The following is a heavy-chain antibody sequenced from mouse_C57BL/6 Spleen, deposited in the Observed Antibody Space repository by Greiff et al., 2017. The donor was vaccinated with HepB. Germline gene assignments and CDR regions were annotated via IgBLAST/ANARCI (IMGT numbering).Heavy chain of an antibody. CDR2: IWWDDDK. J-gene: IGHJ3*01. V-gene: IGHV8-8*01. D-gene: IGHD1-1*01. Sequence: QVTLKVSGPGILQPSQTLSLTCSFSGFSLSTFGMGVGWIRQPSGKGLEWLAHIWWDDDKYYNPALKSRLTISKDTSKNQVFLKIANVDTADTATYYCARIEAYYYGSEAWFAYWGQGTLVTVSA. CDR3: ARIEAYYYGSEAWFAY. CDR1: GFSLSTFGMG.